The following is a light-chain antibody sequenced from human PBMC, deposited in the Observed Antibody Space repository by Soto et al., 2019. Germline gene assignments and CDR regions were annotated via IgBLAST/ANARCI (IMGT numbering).Light chain of an antibody. J-gene: IGKJ1*01. CDR2: RAS. CDR3: QQYDTYWT. V-gene: IGKV1-5*03. CDR1: QSISPW. Sequence: DIQMTQSPSTLSASVGDRVTITCRASQSISPWLAWYQQKPGKAPKLLIYRASALESGVPSRFSGGGSGTEFTLTISRLQPEDSATYYCQQYDTYWTFGPGTKVEIK.